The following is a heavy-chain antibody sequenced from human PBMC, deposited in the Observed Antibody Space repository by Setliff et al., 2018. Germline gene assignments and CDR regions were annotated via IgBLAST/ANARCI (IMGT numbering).Heavy chain of an antibody. CDR3: ARESAGDESVRHLYYTDV. CDR2: VYSSVYSSGIT. Sequence: LSLTCTVSGGSISGYYWSWIRQPAGRGLEWVGRVYSSVYSSGITSYNPSLKSRVTISMDTSKNQFSLGLTSVTAADTAVYYCARESAGDESVRHLYYTDVWGRGTTVTVSS. J-gene: IGHJ6*03. CDR1: GGSISGYY. D-gene: IGHD1-1*01. V-gene: IGHV4-4*07.